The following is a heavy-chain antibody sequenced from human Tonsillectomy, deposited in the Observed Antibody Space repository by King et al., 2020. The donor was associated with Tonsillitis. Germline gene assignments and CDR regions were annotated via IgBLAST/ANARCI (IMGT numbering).Heavy chain of an antibody. CDR1: GYSSTSYC. CDR2: IYPGDSDT. D-gene: IGHD3-3*01. J-gene: IGHJ6*03. CDR3: ARRRGSGYLYYYYMDV. V-gene: IGHV5-51*01. Sequence: VQLVESGAEVKKPGESLKISCKGSGYSSTSYCIGWVRQMPGKGLEWMGIIYPGDSDTSYSTSFQGQRTISADKSIRTACLQWSSLKASDTAMYYCARRRGSGYLYYYYMDVWGKGTTVTVSS.